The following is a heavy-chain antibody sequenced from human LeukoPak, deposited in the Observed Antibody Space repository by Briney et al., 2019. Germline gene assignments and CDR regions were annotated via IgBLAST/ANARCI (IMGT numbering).Heavy chain of an antibody. CDR1: GGSISSYY. J-gene: IGHJ4*02. CDR2: IYYSGST. CDR3: ASIGSSGWYYFDY. D-gene: IGHD6-19*01. V-gene: IGHV4-59*01. Sequence: PSETLSLTCTVSGGSISSYYWSWIRQPPGKGLEWIEYIYYSGSTNYNPSLKSRVTISVDTSKNQFSLKLSSVTAADTAVYYCASIGSSGWYYFDYWGQGTLVTVSS.